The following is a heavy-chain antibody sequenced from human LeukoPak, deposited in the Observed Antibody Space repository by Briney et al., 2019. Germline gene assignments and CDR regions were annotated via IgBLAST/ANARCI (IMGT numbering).Heavy chain of an antibody. CDR3: ARRVGYGSKAWFDP. V-gene: IGHV5-51*01. J-gene: IGHJ5*02. D-gene: IGHD3-10*01. CDR1: GYSFTNNW. Sequence: GESLKISCKGSGYSFTNNWIGWVRQMPRKGLEWMGIIYTGDSETRYSPSFRGQVTISADKSISTAYLQWSSLKASDTAMYYCARRVGYGSKAWFDPWGQGTLVTVSS. CDR2: IYTGDSET.